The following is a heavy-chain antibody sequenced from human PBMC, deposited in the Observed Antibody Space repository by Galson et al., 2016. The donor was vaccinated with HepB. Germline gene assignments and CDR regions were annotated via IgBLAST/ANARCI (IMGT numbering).Heavy chain of an antibody. CDR3: AKCDTTVTDCNIFDS. J-gene: IGHJ5*01. CDR2: ISDDGRNK. D-gene: IGHD4-11*01. V-gene: IGHV3-30*18. Sequence: SLRLSCAASGFTFEDYGMHWVRQAPGKGLEWVASISDDGRNKYSGDSVKGRLTISRDNSKHTLYLQMISLRAEDTAMYYCAKCDTTVTDCNIFDSWGQGTLVIVSS. CDR1: GFTFEDYG.